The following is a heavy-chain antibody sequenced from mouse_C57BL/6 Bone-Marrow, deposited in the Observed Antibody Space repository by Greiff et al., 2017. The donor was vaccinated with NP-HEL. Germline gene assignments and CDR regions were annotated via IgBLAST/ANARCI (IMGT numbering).Heavy chain of an antibody. CDR3: ARRGLLYYAMDY. J-gene: IGHJ4*01. CDR1: GFTFSDYY. Sequence: DVMLVESGGGLVQPGGSLKLSCAASGFTFSDYYMYWVRQTPETRLEWVAYISNGGGSTYYPDTVKGRFTISRDNAKNTLYLQMSRLKSEDTAMYYCARRGLLYYAMDYWGQGTSGTVSS. D-gene: IGHD1-1*02. CDR2: ISNGGGST. V-gene: IGHV5-12*01.